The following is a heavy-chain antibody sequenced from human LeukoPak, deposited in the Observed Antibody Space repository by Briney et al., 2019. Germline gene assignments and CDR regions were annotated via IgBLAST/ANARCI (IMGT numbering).Heavy chain of an antibody. CDR3: ARDRGPYDSSGYYPYDAFDI. CDR2: INWNGGST. D-gene: IGHD3-22*01. Sequence: PGGSLRLSCAASGFTFDDYGMTWVRQAPGKGLEWVSSINWNGGSTVYADSVKGRFTISRDNAKNSLFLQMNSLRAEDTALYYCARDRGPYDSSGYYPYDAFDIWGQGTMVTVSS. J-gene: IGHJ3*02. CDR1: GFTFDDYG. V-gene: IGHV3-20*04.